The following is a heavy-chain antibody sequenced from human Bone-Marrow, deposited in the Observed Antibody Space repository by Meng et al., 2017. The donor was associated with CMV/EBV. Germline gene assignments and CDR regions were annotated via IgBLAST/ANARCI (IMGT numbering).Heavy chain of an antibody. V-gene: IGHV4-59*01. CDR1: GGSISSYY. CDR3: ASVATRWDWYFDL. J-gene: IGHJ2*01. D-gene: IGHD5-12*01. CDR2: IYYSGST. Sequence: STVSGGSISSYYWSWIRQPPGKGLEWIGYIYYSGSTNYNPSLKSRVTISVDTSKNQFSLKLSSVTAADTAVYYCASVATRWDWYFDLWGRGTLVTVSS.